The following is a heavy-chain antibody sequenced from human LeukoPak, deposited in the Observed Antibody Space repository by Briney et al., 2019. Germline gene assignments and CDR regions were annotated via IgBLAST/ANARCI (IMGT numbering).Heavy chain of an antibody. CDR1: GYTFSSYA. J-gene: IGHJ4*02. V-gene: IGHV1-2*02. CDR2: INPNSGNT. CDR3: ARDLWYGSGSLGY. D-gene: IGHD3-10*01. Sequence: EASVKVSCKASGYTFSSYAITWVRQAPGQGLEWMGRINPNSGNTNFAQKFQGRVTVTRDTAISTAYMELSRLKSDDTAVYYCARDLWYGSGSLGYWGQGTLVTVSS.